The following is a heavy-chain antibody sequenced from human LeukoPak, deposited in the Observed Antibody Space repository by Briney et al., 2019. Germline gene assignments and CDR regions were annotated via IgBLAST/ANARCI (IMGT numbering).Heavy chain of an antibody. CDR1: GLRFSSCW. CDR2: IKGDGSEK. CDR3: AKDWGYGEAGIDF. D-gene: IGHD3-16*01. Sequence: HPGGSLRLSCAASGLRFSSCWMSWVRQAPGKGLEWVAIIKGDGSEKAYVDSVKGRFSISRDNAENSVYLQMSSLRAEDTAVYYCAKDWGYGEAGIDFWGQGTLVTVSS. J-gene: IGHJ4*02. V-gene: IGHV3-7*04.